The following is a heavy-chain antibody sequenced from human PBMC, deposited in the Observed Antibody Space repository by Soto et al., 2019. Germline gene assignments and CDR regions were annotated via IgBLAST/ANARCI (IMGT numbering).Heavy chain of an antibody. CDR3: ERELGCTNGVCYTLRNYYYGMDV. CDR2: MSGDGRT. CDR1: GFTFSDSV. V-gene: IGHV3-23*01. J-gene: IGHJ6*02. D-gene: IGHD2-8*01. Sequence: PGGSLRLSCVGSGFTFSDSVMAWVRQAPGKGLEWLSVMSGDGRTRYALSVTGRFTISRDNSKNTLYLQMNSLRAEDTAVYYCERELGCTNGVCYTLRNYYYGMDVWGQGTTVTVSS.